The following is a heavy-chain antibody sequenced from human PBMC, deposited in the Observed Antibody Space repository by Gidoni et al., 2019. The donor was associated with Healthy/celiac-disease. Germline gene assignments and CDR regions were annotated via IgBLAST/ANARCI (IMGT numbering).Heavy chain of an antibody. D-gene: IGHD6-13*01. CDR3: ARVGGADGVAAPGTSLNYYYYGLDV. V-gene: IGHV3-11*06. CDR1: RSSFRDYY. Sequence: QVQLVESGGGLVKPGGSLRLSCAASRSSFRDYYLTCIRQPPGKGLEWVSYISSSGIYTNYADSVKGRFTISRDNAKNSLYLQMNSLRAEDTAVYFCARVGGADGVAAPGTSLNYYYYGLDVWGQGTTVTVSS. CDR2: ISSSGIYT. J-gene: IGHJ6*02.